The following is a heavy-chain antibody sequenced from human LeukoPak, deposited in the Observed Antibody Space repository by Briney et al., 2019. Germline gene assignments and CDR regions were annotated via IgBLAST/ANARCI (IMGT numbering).Heavy chain of an antibody. CDR3: ARAGVTMVRGVIMGWFDP. CDR2: INPNSGGT. CDR1: GYTFTSNY. Sequence: GASVKVSCKAFGYTFTSNYMHWVRQAPGQGLEWMGWINPNSGGTNYAQKFQGRVTMTRDTSISTAYMELSRLRSDDTAVYYCARAGVTMVRGVIMGWFDPWGQGTLVTVSS. D-gene: IGHD3-10*01. V-gene: IGHV1-2*02. J-gene: IGHJ5*02.